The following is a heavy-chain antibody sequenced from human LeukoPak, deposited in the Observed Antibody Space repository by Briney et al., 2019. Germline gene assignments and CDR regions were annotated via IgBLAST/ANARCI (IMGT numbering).Heavy chain of an antibody. V-gene: IGHV1-2*02. J-gene: IGHJ4*02. CDR3: ARPYCSGGSCHDYFDY. Sequence: ASVKVSCKASGYTFTGYYMHWVRQAPGQGLEWMGWINPHTGGTNYAQKFQGRVTMTRDTSISTAYMELGGLTSDDTAVYYCARPYCSGGSCHDYFDYWGQGTLVTVSS. D-gene: IGHD2-15*01. CDR2: INPHTGGT. CDR1: GYTFTGYY.